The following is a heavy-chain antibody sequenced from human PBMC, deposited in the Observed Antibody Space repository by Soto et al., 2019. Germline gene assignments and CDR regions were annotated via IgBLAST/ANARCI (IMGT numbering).Heavy chain of an antibody. CDR1: GFTFSSYA. CDR2: ISGSGGST. J-gene: IGHJ4*02. Sequence: EVQLLESGGGLVQPGGSLRLSCAASGFTFSSYAMSWVRQAPGKGLEWVSAISGSGGSTYYADSVKGRFTISRDNSKNTLHLQMNRLRAEDTAVYYCAKDEWSTEAAQDYFDYWGQGTLVTVSS. D-gene: IGHD3-3*01. CDR3: AKDEWSTEAAQDYFDY. V-gene: IGHV3-23*01.